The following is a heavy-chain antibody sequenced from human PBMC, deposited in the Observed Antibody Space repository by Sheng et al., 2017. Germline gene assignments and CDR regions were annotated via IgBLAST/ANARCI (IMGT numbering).Heavy chain of an antibody. J-gene: IGHJ6*02. V-gene: IGHV4-38-2*02. D-gene: IGHD2-8*02. CDR2: IYHSGST. CDR3: ARDIPNRWRGSVYYYYYGMDV. Sequence: QVQLQESGPGLVKPSETLSLTCAVSGYSISSGYYWGWIRQPPGKGLEWIGSIYHSGSTYYNPSLKSRVTISVDTSKNQFSLKLSSVTAADTAVYYCARDIPNRWRGSVYYYYYGMDVWGQGTTVTVSS. CDR1: GYSISSGYY.